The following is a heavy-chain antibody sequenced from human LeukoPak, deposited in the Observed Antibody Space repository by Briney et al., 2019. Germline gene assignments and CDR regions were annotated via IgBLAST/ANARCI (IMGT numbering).Heavy chain of an antibody. CDR3: ARGRLAAPPLRTYYFDY. D-gene: IGHD6-6*01. CDR2: INHSGST. V-gene: IGHV4-34*01. CDR1: GGSFSGYY. Sequence: SETLSLTCAVYGGSFSGYYWSWIRQPPGKGLEWIGEINHSGSTNYNPSLKSRVTISVDTSRNQFSLKLSSVTAADTAVYYCARGRLAAPPLRTYYFDYWGQGTLVTVSP. J-gene: IGHJ4*02.